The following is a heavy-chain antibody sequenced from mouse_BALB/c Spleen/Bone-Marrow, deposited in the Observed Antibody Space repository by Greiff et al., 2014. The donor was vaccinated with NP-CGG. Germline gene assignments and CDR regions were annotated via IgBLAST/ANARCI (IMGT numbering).Heavy chain of an antibody. V-gene: IGHV1S81*02. D-gene: IGHD2-13*01. CDR2: INPSNGGT. Sequence: LQESGAELVKPGASVKLSCKASGYTFTSYYMYWVKQRPGQGLEWIGGINPSNGGTNFNEKFKSKATLTVDKSSSAAYMQLGSLTSEDSAVYYCTRYTYGDYPYYYAMDYWGQGTPVTVSS. CDR3: TRYTYGDYPYYYAMDY. CDR1: GYTFTSYY. J-gene: IGHJ4*01.